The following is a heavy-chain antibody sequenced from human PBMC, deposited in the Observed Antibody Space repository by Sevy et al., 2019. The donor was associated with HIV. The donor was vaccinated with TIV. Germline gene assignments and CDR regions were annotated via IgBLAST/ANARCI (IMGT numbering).Heavy chain of an antibody. CDR3: AKGGRWLQWEFDY. CDR1: GFTFSSYG. D-gene: IGHD5-12*01. Sequence: GGSLRLSCAASGFTFSSYGMHWVRQAPGKGLEWVAVISYDGSNKYYADSVKGRFTISRDNSKNTLYLQMNSLRAEDTAVYYCAKGGRWLQWEFDYCGQGTLVTVSS. CDR2: ISYDGSNK. V-gene: IGHV3-30*18. J-gene: IGHJ4*02.